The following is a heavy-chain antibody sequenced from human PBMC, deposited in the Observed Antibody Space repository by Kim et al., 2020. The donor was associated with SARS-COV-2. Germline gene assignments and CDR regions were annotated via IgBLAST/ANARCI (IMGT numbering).Heavy chain of an antibody. Sequence: SETLSLTCTVSGGSVSSGSYYWSWIRQPQGKGLEWIGYIDYSGSTNYNPSLKSRVTITVDTSKNQFSLKLSSVTAADTAVYFCARVPYHDILTGYTLGAFEIWGAGAMVTVSS. CDR2: IDYSGST. CDR3: ARVPYHDILTGYTLGAFEI. D-gene: IGHD3-9*01. V-gene: IGHV4-61*01. CDR1: GGSVSSGSYY. J-gene: IGHJ3*02.